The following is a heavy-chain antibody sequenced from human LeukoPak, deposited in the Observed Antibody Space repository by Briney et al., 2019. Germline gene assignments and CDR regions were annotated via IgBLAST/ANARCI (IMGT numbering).Heavy chain of an antibody. CDR2: ISYDGSNK. CDR1: GFTFSSYA. Sequence: GGSLRLSCAASGFTFSSYAMHWVRQAPGKGLEWVAVISYDGSNKYYADSVKGRFTISRDNSKNTLYLQMNSLRAEDTAVYYCARGITSYYFDYWGQGTLVTVSS. V-gene: IGHV3-30-3*01. J-gene: IGHJ4*02. CDR3: ARGITSYYFDY.